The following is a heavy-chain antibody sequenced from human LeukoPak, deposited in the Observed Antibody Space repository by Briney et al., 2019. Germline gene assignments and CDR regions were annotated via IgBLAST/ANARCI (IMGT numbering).Heavy chain of an antibody. V-gene: IGHV3-7*01. J-gene: IGHJ4*02. CDR1: GFTFSTYW. CDR2: IKEDGSEK. Sequence: GGTLRHSGAASGFTFSTYWMSWVRQAPGKGLGWVANIKEDGSEKYYGDSVKGRFTIPRDNAKNSLYLQMTSLRAEDTAVYCARDSSGYQWGQGTLVTVSS. D-gene: IGHD3-22*01. CDR3: ARDSSGYQ.